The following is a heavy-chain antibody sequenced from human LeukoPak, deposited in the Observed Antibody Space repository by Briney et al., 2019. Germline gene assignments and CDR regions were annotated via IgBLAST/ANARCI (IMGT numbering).Heavy chain of an antibody. V-gene: IGHV3-74*01. CDR3: ARDKGYDSSGYSPNWFDP. CDR1: GFTFSVYW. D-gene: IGHD3-22*01. Sequence: PGGSLRLSCAASGFTFSVYWMHWVRQVPGEGLVWVSFINGDGTSRSNAGSVKGRFTISRDNAKNTLYLQMDSLRAEDTAVYYCARDKGYDSSGYSPNWFDPWGQGTLVTVSS. CDR2: INGDGTSR. J-gene: IGHJ5*02.